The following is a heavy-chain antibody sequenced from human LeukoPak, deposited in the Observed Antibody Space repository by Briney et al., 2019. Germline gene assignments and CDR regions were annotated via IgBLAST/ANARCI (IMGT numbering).Heavy chain of an antibody. CDR3: AKSKSLGLQYFDN. CDR1: GGSISGYY. D-gene: IGHD1-7*01. CDR2: TYYSGTI. J-gene: IGHJ4*02. V-gene: IGHV4-59*01. Sequence: SETLSLTCTVSGGSISGYYWNWIRQSPEKGLEWIGYTYYSGTINYNPSLKARVTMSIDTSKNQFSLKVSSVTAADTAVYYCAKSKSLGLQYFDNWGQGTLATVSS.